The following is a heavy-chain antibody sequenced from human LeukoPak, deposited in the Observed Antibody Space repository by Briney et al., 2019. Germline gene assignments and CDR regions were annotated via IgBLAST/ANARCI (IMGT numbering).Heavy chain of an antibody. CDR1: GGSFSGYY. CDR2: INHSGST. CDR3: ARARGREHYDSSGYLGY. J-gene: IGHJ4*02. Sequence: PSETLSLTCAVYGGSFSGYYWSWLRQPPGKGLEWIGEINHSGSTNYNPSLKSRVTISVDTSKNQFSLKLSSVTAADTAVYYCARARGREHYDSSGYLGYWGQGTLVTVSS. D-gene: IGHD3-22*01. V-gene: IGHV4-34*01.